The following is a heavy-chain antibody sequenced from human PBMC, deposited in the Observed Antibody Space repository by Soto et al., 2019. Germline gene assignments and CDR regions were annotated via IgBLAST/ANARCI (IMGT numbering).Heavy chain of an antibody. V-gene: IGHV3-11*06. J-gene: IGHJ4*02. CDR3: ARVAVITAAGTSDY. Sequence: RLSCAASGFTFSDYYMSWIRQVPGKGLEWVAYISGTSDSIPYADSVKGRFTISRDNAKNSLYLQMNSLRAEDTAVYYCARVAVITAAGTSDYWGQGTLVTVSS. CDR1: GFTFSDYY. D-gene: IGHD6-13*01. CDR2: ISGTSDSI.